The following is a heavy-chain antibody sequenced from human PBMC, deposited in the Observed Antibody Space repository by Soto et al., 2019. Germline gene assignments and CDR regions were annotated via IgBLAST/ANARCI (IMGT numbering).Heavy chain of an antibody. J-gene: IGHJ4*02. CDR3: ARELGYYDSSGYYGY. V-gene: IGHV5-10-1*01. CDR1: GYSFTSYW. Sequence: GESLKISCKGSGYSFTSYWISWVRQMPGKGLEWMGRIDPSDSYTNYSPSFQGHVTISADKSISTAYLQWSSLKASDTAMYYCARELGYYDSSGYYGYWGQGTLVTVSS. D-gene: IGHD3-22*01. CDR2: IDPSDSYT.